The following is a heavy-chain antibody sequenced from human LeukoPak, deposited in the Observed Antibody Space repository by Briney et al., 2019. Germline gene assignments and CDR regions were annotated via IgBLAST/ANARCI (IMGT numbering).Heavy chain of an antibody. CDR2: IYYSGST. D-gene: IGHD3-9*01. CDR3: ARAYYDILTGYY. J-gene: IGHJ4*02. Sequence: SETLSLTCTVSGGSISSSSYYWGWIRQPPGKGLEWIGSIYYSGSTYYNPSLKSRVTISVDTSKNQFSLKLSSVTAADTAMYYCARAYYDILTGYYWGQGTLVTVSS. V-gene: IGHV4-39*01. CDR1: GGSISSSSYY.